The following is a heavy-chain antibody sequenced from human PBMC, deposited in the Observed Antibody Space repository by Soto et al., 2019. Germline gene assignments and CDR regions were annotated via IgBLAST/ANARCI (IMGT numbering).Heavy chain of an antibody. CDR3: ARLIDLYVVFDY. CDR2: IYWDDDK. CDR1: GFSLSTSEVA. J-gene: IGHJ4*02. V-gene: IGHV2-5*02. Sequence: ESGPTLVNPTQTLTLTCTFTGFSLSTSEVAVGWICQPPGKALEWLALIYWDDDKRYSPTLNNRLTVTKDTSKNQVVLSMTNMDTVDTGTYFCARLIDLYVVFDYWGQGILVTVSS. D-gene: IGHD3-16*01.